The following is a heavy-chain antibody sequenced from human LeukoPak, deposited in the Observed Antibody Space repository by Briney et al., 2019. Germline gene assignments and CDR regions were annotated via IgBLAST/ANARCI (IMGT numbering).Heavy chain of an antibody. J-gene: IGHJ4*02. CDR2: INHSGST. Sequence: KPSETLSLTCAVYGGSFSGYYSSWIRQPPGKGLEWIGEINHSGSTNYNPSLKSRVTISVDTCKNQFSLKLSSVTAADTAVYYCARGRTYYDSSGYYYAPAPFDYWGQGTLVTVSS. D-gene: IGHD3-22*01. CDR1: GGSFSGYY. CDR3: ARGRTYYDSSGYYYAPAPFDY. V-gene: IGHV4-34*01.